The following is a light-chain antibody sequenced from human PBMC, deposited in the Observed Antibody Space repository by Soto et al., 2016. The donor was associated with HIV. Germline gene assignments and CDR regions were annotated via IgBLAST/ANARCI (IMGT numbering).Light chain of an antibody. V-gene: IGLV3-21*03. CDR2: DDS. CDR1: NVGSKS. J-gene: IGLJ2*01. CDR3: QVWDVSTDLVV. Sequence: SYVLTQPPSLSVAPRKTARITCGGNNVGSKSVQWYQQRPGQAPVLVVYDDSDRPSGIPERFSGSNSGNTATLTISRVEAGDEADYYCQVWDVSTDLVVFGGRDQADRP.